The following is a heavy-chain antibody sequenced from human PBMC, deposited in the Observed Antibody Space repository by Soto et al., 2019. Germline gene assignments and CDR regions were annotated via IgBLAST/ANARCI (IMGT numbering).Heavy chain of an antibody. CDR2: ISYDGSNK. CDR1: GFTFSSYA. J-gene: IGHJ4*02. CDR3: ARDEHKGFDY. V-gene: IGHV3-30-3*01. Sequence: QVQLVESGGGVVQPGRSLRLSCAASGFTFSSYAMHWVRQAPGKGLEWVAAISYDGSNKYYADSVKGRFTISRDNSKNTLYLQMNSLRAEDTAVYYCARDEHKGFDYWGQGTLVTVSS.